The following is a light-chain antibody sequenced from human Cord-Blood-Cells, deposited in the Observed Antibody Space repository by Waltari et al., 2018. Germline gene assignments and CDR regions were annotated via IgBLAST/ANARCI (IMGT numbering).Light chain of an antibody. J-gene: IGKJ3*01. CDR2: GAS. Sequence: EIVMTQSPATLSVSPGERATLSCRASQRVSSNLAWYQQKPGQAPRLLIYGASTRATGIPARFSGSGSGTEFTLTISSLQSEDFAVYYCQQYNNWPLTFGPETKVDIK. CDR3: QQYNNWPLT. CDR1: QRVSSN. V-gene: IGKV3-15*01.